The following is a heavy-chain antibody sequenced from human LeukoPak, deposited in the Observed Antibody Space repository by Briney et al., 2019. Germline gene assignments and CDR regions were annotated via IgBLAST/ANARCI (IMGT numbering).Heavy chain of an antibody. CDR3: VRLRRNSDTSGFYYYYDF. Sequence: GGSLRLSCAASGSPFISYSINWVRQAPGKGLEWVSSISVRSNYIYYADSVRGRFRISRDDARDSLYLQMNSLRAEDTAVDYCVRLRRNSDTSGFYYYYDFWGQGTLVTVSS. V-gene: IGHV3-21*01. D-gene: IGHD3-22*01. CDR2: ISVRSNYI. J-gene: IGHJ4*02. CDR1: GSPFISYS.